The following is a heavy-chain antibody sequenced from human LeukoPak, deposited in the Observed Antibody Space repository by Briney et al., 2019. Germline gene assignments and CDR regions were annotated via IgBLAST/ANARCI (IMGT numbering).Heavy chain of an antibody. CDR2: IYYSGST. J-gene: IGHJ4*02. V-gene: IGHV4-59*08. CDR3: ATSTGSSNLGF. Sequence: KPSETLSLTCTVSGGSISSYYWSWIRQPPGKGLEWIGYIYYSGSTNYNPSLKSRITISVDTSKNLFSLKLRFVTAADMAVYYCATSTGSSNLGFWGQGTLVTVSS. D-gene: IGHD6-13*01. CDR1: GGSISSYY.